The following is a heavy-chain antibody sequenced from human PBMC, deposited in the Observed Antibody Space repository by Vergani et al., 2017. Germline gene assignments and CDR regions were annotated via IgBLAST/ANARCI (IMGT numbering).Heavy chain of an antibody. CDR3: ATRSVTLNWFDP. V-gene: IGHV3-30*02. CDR1: GFTFSSYG. CDR2: IRYEGSNK. Sequence: QVQLVESGGGVVQPGGSLRLSCAASGFTFSSYGMHWVRQAPGKGLEWVAFIRYEGSNKYYADSVKGRFTISRDNSKNTLYLQMNSLRAEDTAVYYCATRSVTLNWFDPWGQGTLVTVSS. D-gene: IGHD3-16*01. J-gene: IGHJ5*02.